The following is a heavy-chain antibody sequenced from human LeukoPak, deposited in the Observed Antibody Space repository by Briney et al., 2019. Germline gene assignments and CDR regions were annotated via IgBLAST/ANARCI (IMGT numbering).Heavy chain of an antibody. J-gene: IGHJ4*02. CDR3: VRDRAVAGTEDFYFDF. Sequence: GGSLRLSCAASGFAFSSYGMHWVRQAPGKGLDWVAVISYDGSNKYYADSVKGRFTISRDNSKNTLFLQMNSLRAEDTAVYYCVRDRAVAGTEDFYFDFWGQGTLVTVSS. V-gene: IGHV3-30*03. D-gene: IGHD6-19*01. CDR2: ISYDGSNK. CDR1: GFAFSSYG.